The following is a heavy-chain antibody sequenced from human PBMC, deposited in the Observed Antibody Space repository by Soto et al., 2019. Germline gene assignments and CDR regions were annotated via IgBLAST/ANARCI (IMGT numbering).Heavy chain of an antibody. J-gene: IGHJ5*02. D-gene: IGHD3-10*01. V-gene: IGHV1-2*04. CDR2: INPNSGGT. CDR1: GYTFTGYY. Sequence: ASVKVSCKASGYTFTGYYMHWVRQAPGQGLKWMGWINPNSGGTNYAQKLQGWVTMTRDTSISTAYMELSRLRSDDTAVYYCARDRLAVRGVPIFDPWGQGTLVTVSS. CDR3: ARDRLAVRGVPIFDP.